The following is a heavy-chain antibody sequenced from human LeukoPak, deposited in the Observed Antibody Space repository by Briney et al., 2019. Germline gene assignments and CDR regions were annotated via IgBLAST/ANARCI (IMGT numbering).Heavy chain of an antibody. CDR1: GGSFSGYY. CDR2: INHSGST. CDR3: ARGRAVGATPWFDP. V-gene: IGHV4-34*01. J-gene: IGHJ5*02. Sequence: SETLSLTCAVYGGSFSGYYWSLIRQPPGKGLEWIGEINHSGSTNYNPSLKSRVTISVDTSKNQFSLKLSSVTAADTAVYYCARGRAVGATPWFDPWGQGTLVTVSS. D-gene: IGHD1-26*01.